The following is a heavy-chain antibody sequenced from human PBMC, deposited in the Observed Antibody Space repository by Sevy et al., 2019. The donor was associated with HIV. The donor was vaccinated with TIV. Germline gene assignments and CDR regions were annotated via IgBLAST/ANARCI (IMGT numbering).Heavy chain of an antibody. J-gene: IGHJ4*02. V-gene: IGHV3-7*03. D-gene: IGHD6-19*01. CDR1: GFTFSSYW. Sequence: GGSPRLSCAASGFTFSSYWMSWVRQAPGKGLEWVANIKQDGSEKYYVDSVKGRFTISRDNAKNSLYLQMNSLRAEDTAVYYCAREGYSSGWYGEDEVFDYWGQGTLVTVSS. CDR2: IKQDGSEK. CDR3: AREGYSSGWYGEDEVFDY.